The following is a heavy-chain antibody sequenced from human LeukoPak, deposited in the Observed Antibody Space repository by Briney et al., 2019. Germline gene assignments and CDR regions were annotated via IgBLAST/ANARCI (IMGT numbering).Heavy chain of an antibody. V-gene: IGHV1-2*02. Sequence: ASVKVSCKASGYTFTGYYMHWVRQAPGQGLEWMGWINPNSGGTNYAQKFQGRVTMTRDTSISTAYMELSGLRSEDTAVYYCASGAIGGGAFDIWGQGTMVTVSS. CDR2: INPNSGGT. D-gene: IGHD3-16*01. CDR1: GYTFTGYY. CDR3: ASGAIGGGAFDI. J-gene: IGHJ3*02.